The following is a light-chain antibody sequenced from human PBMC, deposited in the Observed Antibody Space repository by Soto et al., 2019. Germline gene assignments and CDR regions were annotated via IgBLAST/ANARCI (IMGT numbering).Light chain of an antibody. Sequence: GDRVTITCRASQSITTFLAWYQQKPGKAPQILIYDASKLQSGVPSRFSASGSGTDFTLTISSLQPEDFATYYCQQDLRPPLTFGPGTKVDIK. CDR2: DAS. CDR3: QQDLRPPLT. CDR1: QSITTF. V-gene: IGKV1-39*01. J-gene: IGKJ3*01.